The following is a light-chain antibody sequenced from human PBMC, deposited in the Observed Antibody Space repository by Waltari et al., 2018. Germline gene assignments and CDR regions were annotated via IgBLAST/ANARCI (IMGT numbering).Light chain of an antibody. Sequence: QPVVTQEPSFSVSPGGTVTLTCGLRSGSVSTTYYPSLYQQTPGQAPRPLIYSTNTRSSGVPDRISGSILGNKAALTITGAQADDESDYYCVLYMGGGILFGGGTKLTVL. CDR2: STN. CDR1: SGSVSTTYY. V-gene: IGLV8-61*01. CDR3: VLYMGGGIL. J-gene: IGLJ3*02.